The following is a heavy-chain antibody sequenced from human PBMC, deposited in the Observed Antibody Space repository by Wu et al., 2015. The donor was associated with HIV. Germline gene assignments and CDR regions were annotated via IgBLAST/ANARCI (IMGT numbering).Heavy chain of an antibody. D-gene: IGHD3-9*01. CDR2: INPSSGDT. V-gene: IGHV1-2*02. J-gene: IGHJ4*02. CDR1: GYTFTGYY. Sequence: QVQLVQSGAEVKKPGASVRVSCKTSGYTFTGYYIHWVRQAPGQGLEWMGWINPSSGDTSYSQKLQSRVTMTRDTSINTAYMELSSLRSDDAAVYYCARDKRGYDVLTGYYIYFDYWGQGTLVTVSS. CDR3: ARDKRGYDVLTGYYIYFDY.